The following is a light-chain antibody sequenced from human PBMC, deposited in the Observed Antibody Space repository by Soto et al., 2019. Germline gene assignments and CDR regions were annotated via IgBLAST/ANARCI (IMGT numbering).Light chain of an antibody. CDR1: QSISTW. V-gene: IGKV1-5*03. CDR3: QQYNTYAST. J-gene: IGKJ2*01. CDR2: QAP. Sequence: DIQMTQSPSTLSASVGDRVTITCRASQSISTWLAWYQQKPGKAPNLLIYQAPSLEYGVPSRFSGSRSGTEYTLTINSLQPDDFATYYCQQYNTYASTFGQGTKLHIK.